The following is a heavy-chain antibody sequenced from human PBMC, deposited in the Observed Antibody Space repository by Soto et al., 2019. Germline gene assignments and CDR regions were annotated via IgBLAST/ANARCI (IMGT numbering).Heavy chain of an antibody. J-gene: IGHJ6*02. CDR2: IYYSGST. CDR1: GGSISSGGYY. V-gene: IGHV4-31*03. Sequence: PSETLSLTCTVSGGSISSGGYYWSWIRQHPGKGLEWIGYIYYSGSTYYNPSLKSRVTISVDTSKNQFSLKLSSVTAADTAVYYCARGSHCSSTSCQYGHYYYGMDVWGQGTTVTVSS. CDR3: ARGSHCSSTSCQYGHYYYGMDV. D-gene: IGHD2-2*01.